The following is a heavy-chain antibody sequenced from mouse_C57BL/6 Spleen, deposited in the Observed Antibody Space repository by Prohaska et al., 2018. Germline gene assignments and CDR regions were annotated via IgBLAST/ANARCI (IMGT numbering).Heavy chain of an antibody. CDR3: ARRDYGSSYWYFDV. Sequence: QVQLQQPGTELVKPGASVKLSCKASGYTFTSYWMHWVKQRPGQGLEWIGRIDPNSGGTKYNEKFKSKATLTVDKPSSTAYMQLSSLTSEDSAVYYCARRDYGSSYWYFDVWGTGTTVTVSS. V-gene: IGHV1-72*01. CDR2: IDPNSGGT. CDR1: GYTFTSYW. D-gene: IGHD1-1*01. J-gene: IGHJ1*03.